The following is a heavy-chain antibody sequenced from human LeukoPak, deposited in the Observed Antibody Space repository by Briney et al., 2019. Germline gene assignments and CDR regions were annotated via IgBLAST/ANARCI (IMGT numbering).Heavy chain of an antibody. V-gene: IGHV3-23*01. CDR2: ISGSGGSA. Sequence: GGSLRLSCAASGFTFSSYAMSWVRQAPGKGLEWVSAISGSGGSAYYADSVKGRFTISRDNSKNTLYLQMNSLRAEDTAVYYCAKDLSLSPTSPWGQGTLVTVSS. CDR1: GFTFSSYA. J-gene: IGHJ5*02. CDR3: AKDLSLSPTSP. D-gene: IGHD1-14*01.